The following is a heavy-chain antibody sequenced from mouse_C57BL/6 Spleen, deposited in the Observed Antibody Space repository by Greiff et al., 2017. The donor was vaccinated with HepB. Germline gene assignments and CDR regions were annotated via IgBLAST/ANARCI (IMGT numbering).Heavy chain of an antibody. Sequence: VQLQQSGAELVRPGTSVKVSCKASGYAFTNYLIEWVKQRPGQGLEWIGVINPGSGGTNYNEKFKGKATLTADKSSSTAYMQLSRLTSEDSAVYFCARSGDYNYAMDYWGQGTSVTVSS. D-gene: IGHD2-12*01. CDR1: GYAFTNYL. V-gene: IGHV1-54*01. J-gene: IGHJ4*01. CDR3: ARSGDYNYAMDY. CDR2: INPGSGGT.